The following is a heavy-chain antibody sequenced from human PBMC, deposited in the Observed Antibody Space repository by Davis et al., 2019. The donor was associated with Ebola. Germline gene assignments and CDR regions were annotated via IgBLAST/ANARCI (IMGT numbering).Heavy chain of an antibody. CDR1: GFTFSNYA. CDR2: ISGSGATT. Sequence: GESLKISCAASGFTFSNYAMSWVRQAPGKGLEWVSGISGSGATTYYADSVKGRFTISRDNSKNTLYLQMNSLRAEDTAVYYCTREVTSGWKGWFDPWGQGTLVTVSS. J-gene: IGHJ5*02. CDR3: TREVTSGWKGWFDP. V-gene: IGHV3-23*01. D-gene: IGHD6-19*01.